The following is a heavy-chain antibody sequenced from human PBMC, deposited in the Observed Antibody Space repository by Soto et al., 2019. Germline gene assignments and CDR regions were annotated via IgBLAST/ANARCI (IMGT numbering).Heavy chain of an antibody. Sequence: SETLSLTCTVSGGSISSGGYYWSWIRQHPGKGLEWIGYIYYSGSTYHNPSLKSRVTISEDTSKNHLSLKLTSATAADTAVYYCAQMVRGVIGWFDPWSQGTLVTVSS. CDR1: GGSISSGGYY. J-gene: IGHJ5*02. V-gene: IGHV4-31*03. CDR3: AQMVRGVIGWFDP. D-gene: IGHD3-10*01. CDR2: IYYSGST.